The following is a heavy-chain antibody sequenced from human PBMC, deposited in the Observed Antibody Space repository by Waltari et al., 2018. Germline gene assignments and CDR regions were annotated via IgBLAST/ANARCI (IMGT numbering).Heavy chain of an antibody. Sequence: EVQLVESGGGLVKPGGSLRLSCAASGFTFSSYSMNWVRQAPGKGLEWVSSISSSSSYIYYADSVKGRFTISRDNAKNSLYLQMNSLRAEDTAVYYCARGGDSSGYYYPYYFDYWGQGTLVTVSS. CDR3: ARGGDSSGYYYPYYFDY. V-gene: IGHV3-21*01. J-gene: IGHJ4*02. CDR2: ISSSSSYI. D-gene: IGHD3-22*01. CDR1: GFTFSSYS.